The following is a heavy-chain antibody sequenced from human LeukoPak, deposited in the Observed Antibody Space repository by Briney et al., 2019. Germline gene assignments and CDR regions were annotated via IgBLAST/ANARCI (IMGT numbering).Heavy chain of an antibody. V-gene: IGHV3-64*01. D-gene: IGHD1/OR15-1a*01. CDR3: AKQPSAFDI. Sequence: GGPLRLSCAASGFTFSSYAMHWVRQAPGKGLEYVSAISSNGGSTYYANSVKGRFTISRDNSKNTLYLQMNSLRAEDTAVYYCAKQPSAFDIWGQGTMVTVSS. CDR1: GFTFSSYA. J-gene: IGHJ3*02. CDR2: ISSNGGST.